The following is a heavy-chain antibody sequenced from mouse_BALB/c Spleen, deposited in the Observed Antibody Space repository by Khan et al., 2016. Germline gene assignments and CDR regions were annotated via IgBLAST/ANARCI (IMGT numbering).Heavy chain of an antibody. V-gene: IGHV2-9*02. CDR3: ARLEAI. CDR1: GISLTSYG. J-gene: IGHJ2*01. D-gene: IGHD3-2*02. Sequence: VQLQEPGHGLVAPSQSLSITCTVSGISLTSYGVHWVRQPPGMGLEWLGVIWAGGSTNYNSALMSRLSSSKDNSKSQDFLKMSSLRTADTALYSCARLEAIWGPGTTLTVAS. CDR2: IWAGGST.